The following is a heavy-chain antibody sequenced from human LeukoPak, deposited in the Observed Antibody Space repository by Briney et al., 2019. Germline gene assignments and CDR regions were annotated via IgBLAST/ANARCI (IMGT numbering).Heavy chain of an antibody. CDR3: TTVGQSGYYDSSGYYYFDY. Sequence: GGSLRLSCAASGFTFSHAWISSVRQAPGKGLEWVGRVKGKTNGGTTDYAASMKGRFTISRDDSQNTLYLQMNSLESEDTAVYYCTTVGQSGYYDSSGYYYFDYWGQGTLVTVSS. J-gene: IGHJ4*02. CDR1: GFTFSHAW. V-gene: IGHV3-15*01. CDR2: VKGKTNGGTT. D-gene: IGHD3-22*01.